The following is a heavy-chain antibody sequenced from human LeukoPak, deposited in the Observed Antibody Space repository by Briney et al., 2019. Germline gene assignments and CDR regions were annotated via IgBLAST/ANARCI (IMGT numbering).Heavy chain of an antibody. CDR1: GYSFTSYW. V-gene: IGHV5-51*06. J-gene: IGHJ6*03. Sequence: GESLKISCKGSGYSFTSYWIGWVRQMPGKGREWIGIIYPGDSDTRYSPSFQGQVTISADKSISNAYLQWSSLKASDTAMYYCARSRGSSSSRYYYYYMDVWGKGTTVTVSS. D-gene: IGHD6-6*01. CDR3: ARSRGSSSSRYYYYYMDV. CDR2: IYPGDSDT.